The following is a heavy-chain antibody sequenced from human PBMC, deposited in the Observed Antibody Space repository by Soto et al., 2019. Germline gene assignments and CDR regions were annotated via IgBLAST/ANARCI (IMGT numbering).Heavy chain of an antibody. V-gene: IGHV3-48*02. D-gene: IGHD2-15*01. CDR1: GFTFSSYS. CDR3: ARSPFCSGGSCYSLGYSYGWDY. J-gene: IGHJ4*02. Sequence: EVQLVESGGGLVQPGGSLRLSCAASGFTFSSYSMNWVRQAPGKGLEWVSYIRSRSSTIYYADSVKGRFTISRDNAKNSLYLQMNSLRDEDTAVYYCARSPFCSGGSCYSLGYSYGWDYWGQGTLVTVSS. CDR2: IRSRSSTI.